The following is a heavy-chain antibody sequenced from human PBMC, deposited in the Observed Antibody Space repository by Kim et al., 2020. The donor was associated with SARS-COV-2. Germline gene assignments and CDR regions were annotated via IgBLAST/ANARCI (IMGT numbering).Heavy chain of an antibody. Sequence: ASVKVSCKASGYTFTGYYMHWVRQAPGQGLEWMGWINPNSGGTNYAQKFQGRVTMTRDTSISTAYMELSRLRSDDTAVYYCARDQGYFDWPYYYYGMDVWGQGTTVTVSS. CDR3: ARDQGYFDWPYYYYGMDV. V-gene: IGHV1-2*02. CDR1: GYTFTGYY. CDR2: INPNSGGT. J-gene: IGHJ6*02. D-gene: IGHD3-9*01.